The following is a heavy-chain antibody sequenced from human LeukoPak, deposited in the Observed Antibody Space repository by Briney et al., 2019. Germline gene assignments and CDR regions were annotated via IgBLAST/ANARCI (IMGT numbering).Heavy chain of an antibody. D-gene: IGHD1-1*01. CDR3: ARGGGTDWYDP. Sequence: GGSLRLSCGASGFTISRYWMSWVRQAPGKGLEGVANIKQDGSERTYVDSVKGRFTISRDNAKNSLYLQMNSLRVEDTAMYYCARGGGTDWYDPWGQGTLVTVSS. CDR1: GFTISRYW. J-gene: IGHJ5*02. V-gene: IGHV3-7*01. CDR2: IKQDGSER.